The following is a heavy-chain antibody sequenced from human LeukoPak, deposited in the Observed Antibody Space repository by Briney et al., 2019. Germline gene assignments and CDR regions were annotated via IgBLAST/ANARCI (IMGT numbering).Heavy chain of an antibody. J-gene: IGHJ4*02. D-gene: IGHD1-1*01. V-gene: IGHV1-2*02. Sequence: ASVKVSFKASGYTFTHYRLHWVGQAHGQGLEWMGWVNPDSGGTNYQQNFQGRVTMTRDTSISTVYMELSRLRSDDTAVYYCARENWYSDYWGQGTLVTVSS. CDR3: ARENWYSDY. CDR1: GYTFTHYR. CDR2: VNPDSGGT.